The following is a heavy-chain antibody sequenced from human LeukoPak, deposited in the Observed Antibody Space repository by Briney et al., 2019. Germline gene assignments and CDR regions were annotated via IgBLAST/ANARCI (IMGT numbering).Heavy chain of an antibody. V-gene: IGHV4-39*01. CDR1: GGSISSSSYY. Sequence: PSETLSLTCTVSGGSISSSSYYWGWIRQPPGKGLEWIGSIYYSGSTYYNPSLKSRVTISVDTSKNQFSLKLSSVTDADTAVYYCARLPYCGGDCYSNFDYWGQGTLVTVSS. J-gene: IGHJ4*02. CDR3: ARLPYCGGDCYSNFDY. D-gene: IGHD2-21*01. CDR2: IYYSGST.